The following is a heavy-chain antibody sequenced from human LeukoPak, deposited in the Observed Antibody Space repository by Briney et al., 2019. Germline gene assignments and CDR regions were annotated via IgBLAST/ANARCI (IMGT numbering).Heavy chain of an antibody. V-gene: IGHV3-11*01. J-gene: IGHJ4*02. D-gene: IGHD6-6*01. CDR1: GFTFSDYY. CDR3: ARTPYSSSFFDY. CDR2: ISSSGSTI. Sequence: GGSLRLSCAASGFTFSDYYMSWIRQAPGKGLEWVSYISSSGSTIYYADSVKGRFTISKDNAKNSLYLQMNSLRAEDTAVYYCARTPYSSSFFDYWGQGTLVTVSS.